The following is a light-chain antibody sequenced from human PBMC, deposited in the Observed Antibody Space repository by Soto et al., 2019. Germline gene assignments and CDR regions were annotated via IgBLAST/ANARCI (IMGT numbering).Light chain of an antibody. Sequence: EIVMTQSPATLSVSPGERVTLSCGASERVITNLAWYQQKPGQGPRLLIYAASTRAAGIPARFSGSGSGTDFTLTISSLQPEDFAVYYCQQYNKWPAITFGQGTRLEIK. CDR1: ERVITN. CDR3: QQYNKWPAIT. V-gene: IGKV3-15*01. J-gene: IGKJ5*01. CDR2: AAS.